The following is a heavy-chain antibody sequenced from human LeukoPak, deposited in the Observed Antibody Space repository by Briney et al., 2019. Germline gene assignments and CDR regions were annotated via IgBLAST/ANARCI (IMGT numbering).Heavy chain of an antibody. Sequence: SETLSLTCTVSGGSISRSSYYWGWIRQPPGKGLEWIGSIYYSGSTYYNPSLESRVTISVDTSKNQFSLKLSSVTAADTAVYYCARWVTTVTTGFDYWGQGTLVAVSS. D-gene: IGHD4-17*01. CDR3: ARWVTTVTTGFDY. CDR2: IYYSGST. J-gene: IGHJ4*02. V-gene: IGHV4-39*01. CDR1: GGSISRSSYY.